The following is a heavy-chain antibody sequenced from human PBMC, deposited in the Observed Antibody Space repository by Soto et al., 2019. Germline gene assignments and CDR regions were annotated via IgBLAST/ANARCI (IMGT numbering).Heavy chain of an antibody. CDR1: GFTFNTYG. D-gene: IGHD2-8*02. V-gene: IGHV3-33*08. J-gene: IGHJ6*02. CDR3: ARADCTGAYCYTWPYNYGVDV. CDR2: IWYDGSNK. Sequence: QVQLVESGGGVVQPGGSLRLSCTTSGFTFNTYGMHWVRQAPGKGLEWVAVIWYDGSNKYYADSVKGRFTISRDNSKNTPYLQMTTLRAEDRTLYYCARADCTGAYCYTWPYNYGVDVWGQETTVTVSS.